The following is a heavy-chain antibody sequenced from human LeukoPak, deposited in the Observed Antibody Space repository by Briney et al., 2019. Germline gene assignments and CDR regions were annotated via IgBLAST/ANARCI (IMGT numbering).Heavy chain of an antibody. V-gene: IGHV3-23*01. CDR3: ARHDTAMATDYGMDV. J-gene: IGHJ6*02. CDR2: ISGSGGTT. Sequence: GGSLRLSCAASGFTFSSSAMSWVRQAPGKGLEWVSLISGSGGTTYYADSVKGRFTISRDNSKNTLYLQMNSLRAEDTAVYYCARHDTAMATDYGMDVWGQGTTVTVSS. CDR1: GFTFSSSA. D-gene: IGHD5-18*01.